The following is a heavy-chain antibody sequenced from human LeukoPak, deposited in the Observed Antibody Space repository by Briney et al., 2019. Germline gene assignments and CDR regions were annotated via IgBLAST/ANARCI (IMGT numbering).Heavy chain of an antibody. CDR3: ARDMAAAGDY. V-gene: IGHV3-48*03. D-gene: IGHD6-13*01. Sequence: GGSLRLSCAASGFTFSLYEMTWVRQVPGKGLEWVSYITRSGSTTYYADSVKGRFTISRDNAKNSLYLQMNSLTTEDTAVYYCARDMAAAGDYWGQGTLVTVSS. CDR2: ITRSGSTT. CDR1: GFTFSLYE. J-gene: IGHJ4*02.